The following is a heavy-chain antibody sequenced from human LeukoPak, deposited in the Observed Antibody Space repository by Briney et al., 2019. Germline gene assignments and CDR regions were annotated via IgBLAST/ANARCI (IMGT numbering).Heavy chain of an antibody. V-gene: IGHV4-34*01. J-gene: IGHJ6*02. Sequence: SETLSLTCAVYGGSFSGYYWSWIRQPPGKGLEWIGETNHSGSTNYNPSLKSRVTISVDTSKNQFSLKLSSVTAADTAVYYCARMSGGGLRFLEWLSAPYYYYGMDVWGQGTTVTVSS. CDR3: ARMSGGGLRFLEWLSAPYYYYGMDV. D-gene: IGHD3-3*01. CDR1: GGSFSGYY. CDR2: TNHSGST.